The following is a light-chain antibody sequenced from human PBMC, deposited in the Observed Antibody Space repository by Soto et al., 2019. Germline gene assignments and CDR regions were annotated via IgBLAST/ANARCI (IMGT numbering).Light chain of an antibody. CDR2: DAS. V-gene: IGKV1-5*01. Sequence: DIQMTQSPSTLSASVGDRVTITCRASQSISSWLAWYQQKPGKAPKLLIYDASSLESGVPSRFSGSGSGTEFTLTISSLQPDDFETYYCPQYNSYAYSFGQGIMLEIK. CDR1: QSISSW. J-gene: IGKJ2*01. CDR3: PQYNSYAYS.